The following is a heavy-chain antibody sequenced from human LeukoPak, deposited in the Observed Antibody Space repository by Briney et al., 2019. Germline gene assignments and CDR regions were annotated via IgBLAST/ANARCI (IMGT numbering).Heavy chain of an antibody. CDR1: GFTFSSYS. V-gene: IGHV3-21*01. CDR3: APSGVTTVTRNWFDP. D-gene: IGHD4-17*01. J-gene: IGHJ5*02. CDR2: ISSSSSYI. Sequence: PGGSLRLSCAASGFTFSSYSMNWVRQAPGKGLEWVSSISSSSSYIYYADSVKGRFTISRDNAKNSLYLQMNSLRAEDTAVYYCAPSGVTTVTRNWFDPWGQGTLVTVSS.